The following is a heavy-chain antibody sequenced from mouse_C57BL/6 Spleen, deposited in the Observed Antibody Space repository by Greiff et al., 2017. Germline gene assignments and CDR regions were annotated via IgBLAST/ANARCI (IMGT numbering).Heavy chain of an antibody. CDR3: ARYDGYDDVPFAY. V-gene: IGHV1-64*01. J-gene: IGHJ3*01. Sequence: VQLQQPGAELVKPGASVKLSCKASGYTFTSYWMHWVKQRPGQGLEWIGMIHPNSGSTNYNEKFKSKATLTVDKSSSTAYMQLSSLTSEDAAVYYCARYDGYDDVPFAYWGQGTLVTVSA. CDR2: IHPNSGST. CDR1: GYTFTSYW. D-gene: IGHD2-3*01.